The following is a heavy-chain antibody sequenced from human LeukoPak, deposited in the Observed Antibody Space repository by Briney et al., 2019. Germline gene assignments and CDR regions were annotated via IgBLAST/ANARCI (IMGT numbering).Heavy chain of an antibody. Sequence: GGPLSLSCAASGFTFRSYAMHWVRQAPGKGLEWVAFIRYDGSNKYYADSVKGRFTISRDNAKNSLYLQMNSLRAEDTAVYYCARVFSSSWYYYWGQGTLVTVSS. V-gene: IGHV3-30*02. CDR1: GFTFRSYA. CDR3: ARVFSSSWYYY. CDR2: IRYDGSNK. J-gene: IGHJ4*02. D-gene: IGHD6-13*01.